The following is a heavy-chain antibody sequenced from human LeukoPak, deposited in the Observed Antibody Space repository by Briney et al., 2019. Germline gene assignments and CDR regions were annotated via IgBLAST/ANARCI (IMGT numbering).Heavy chain of an antibody. CDR2: INPSGGST. J-gene: IGHJ4*02. V-gene: IGHV1-46*01. D-gene: IGHD2-15*01. CDR3: AGGSCSGGSCYGLDY. CDR1: GYTFTSYY. Sequence: ASVKVSCKASGYTFTSYYMHWVRQAPGQGLEWMGIINPSGGSTSYAQKFQGRVTMTRDTSTSTVYMELSSLRSEDTAVYYCAGGSCSGGSCYGLDYWGQGTLVTVSS.